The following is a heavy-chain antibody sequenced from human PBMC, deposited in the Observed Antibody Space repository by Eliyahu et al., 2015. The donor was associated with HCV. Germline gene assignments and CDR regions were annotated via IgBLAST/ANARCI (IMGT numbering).Heavy chain of an antibody. D-gene: IGHD1-26*01. CDR1: GYSIYRXPYY. J-gene: IGHJ5*02. V-gene: IGHV4-39*01. CDR2: VYFSGTT. Sequence: QXRLQESGPRLVKPSETLSLXCTVSGYSIYRXPYYWAWIRQSSGRGLEWIGSVYFSGTTYYSSSLESRLTISVDTDENFFSLTLDSVTATDTGMYYCARRRANWDNWFDPWGQGILVTVSS. CDR3: ARRRANWDNWFDP.